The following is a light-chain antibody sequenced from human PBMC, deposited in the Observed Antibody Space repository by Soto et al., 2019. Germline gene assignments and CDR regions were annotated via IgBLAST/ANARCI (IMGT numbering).Light chain of an antibody. CDR3: QQYNSYSNT. CDR1: QSISSW. J-gene: IGKJ2*01. Sequence: DIQMTQSPSTLSASVGDRVTITCRASQSISSWLAWYQQKPGKAPKLLIYKASSLESGVPSRFSGSGSGTEVTLTISSLQPDEVATESCQQYNSYSNTFGQGTKLEIK. V-gene: IGKV1-5*03. CDR2: KAS.